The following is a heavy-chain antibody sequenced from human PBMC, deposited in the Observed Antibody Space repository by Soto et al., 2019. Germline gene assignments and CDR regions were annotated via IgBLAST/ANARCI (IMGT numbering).Heavy chain of an antibody. CDR1: GFTFSNAW. V-gene: IGHV3-15*07. CDR3: TTIIPLIAVAGTDY. CDR2: IKSKTDGGTT. J-gene: IGHJ4*02. D-gene: IGHD6-19*01. Sequence: GGSLRLSCAASGFTFSNAWMNWVRQAPGKGLEWVGRIKSKTDGGTTDYAAPVKGRFTISRDDSKSTLYLQMNSLKTEDTAVYYCTTIIPLIAVAGTDYWGQGTLVTVSS.